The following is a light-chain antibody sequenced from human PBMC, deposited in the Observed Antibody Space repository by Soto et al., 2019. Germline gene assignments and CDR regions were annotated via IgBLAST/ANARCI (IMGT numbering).Light chain of an antibody. J-gene: IGLJ2*01. Sequence: NFMLTQPHSVSASPGKTVTISCTRSSGSIASNYVQWYQQRPGSSPTTVIYEDNQRPSGVPDRFSGSIDSSSNSASLTISGLKTEDEADYYCQSYDSNNHVVFGGGTKLTVL. CDR2: EDN. CDR3: QSYDSNNHVV. V-gene: IGLV6-57*01. CDR1: SGSIASNY.